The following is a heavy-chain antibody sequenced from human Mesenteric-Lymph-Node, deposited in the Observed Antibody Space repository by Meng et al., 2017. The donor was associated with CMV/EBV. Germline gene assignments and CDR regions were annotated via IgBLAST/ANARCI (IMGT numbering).Heavy chain of an antibody. Sequence: SLRLSCAASGLSFSSSAIHWVRQAPGRGLEWLAVISDDRSRNYYADSVKDRFTISRDSSKNTVYLQMNSLRAEDTAVYYCARALDYWGQGTLVTVSS. CDR2: ISDDRSRN. CDR3: ARALDY. V-gene: IGHV3-30-3*01. J-gene: IGHJ4*02. CDR1: GLSFSSSA.